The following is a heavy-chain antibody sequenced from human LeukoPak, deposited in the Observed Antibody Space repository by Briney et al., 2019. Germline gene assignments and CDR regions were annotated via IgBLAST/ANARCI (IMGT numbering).Heavy chain of an antibody. V-gene: IGHV3-23*01. CDR3: ARAYYSGSYYRLDY. J-gene: IGHJ4*02. Sequence: GGSLRLSCAGSGFTFRSFAMTWVRQAPGKGLEWVSAISGSGDNTYYADSVRGRFTISRDNSKNTLDLQMNSLRAEDTALYYCARAYYSGSYYRLDYWGQGTLVTVSS. CDR2: ISGSGDNT. CDR1: GFTFRSFA. D-gene: IGHD1-26*01.